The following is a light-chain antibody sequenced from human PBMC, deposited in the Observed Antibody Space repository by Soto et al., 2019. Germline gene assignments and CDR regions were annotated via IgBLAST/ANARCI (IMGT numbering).Light chain of an antibody. CDR2: GAS. V-gene: IGKV3-15*01. CDR1: QSVSSD. J-gene: IGKJ1*01. Sequence: EIVMTQSPATLSVSPGERATLSCRASQSVSSDLAWYQHKPGQAPRLLIYGASTRATGTPARFSGRGSGTEFTLTISSLQSVDFAVDYCHQYDEWPQTFGQGTKVEIK. CDR3: HQYDEWPQT.